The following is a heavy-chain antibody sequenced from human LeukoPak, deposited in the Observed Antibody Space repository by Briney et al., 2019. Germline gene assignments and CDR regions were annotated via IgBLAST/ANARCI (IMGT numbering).Heavy chain of an antibody. CDR2: ISGSGGST. CDR3: AKYTAYSTGWPSY. J-gene: IGHJ4*02. Sequence: GGSLRLSCAASGFTFNTYAMSWVRQPPGKGLEWVSTISGSGGSTYYADSAKGRFTISRDNSKNTLYLQMNSLRAEDTAVYYCAKYTAYSTGWPSYWGQGTLVTVS. CDR1: GFTFNTYA. V-gene: IGHV3-23*01. D-gene: IGHD6-19*01.